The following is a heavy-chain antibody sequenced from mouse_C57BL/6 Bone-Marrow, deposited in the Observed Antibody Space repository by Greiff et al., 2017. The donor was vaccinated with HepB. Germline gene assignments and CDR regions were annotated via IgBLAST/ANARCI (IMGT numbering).Heavy chain of an antibody. D-gene: IGHD1-1*01. V-gene: IGHV5-6*01. CDR3: ARRPYYRRPGAY. CDR1: GFTFSSYG. CDR2: ISSGGSYT. Sequence: EVQLVESGGDLVKPGGSLKLSCAASGFTFSSYGMSWVRQTPDKRLEWVATISSGGSYTYYPDSVKGRFTISRDNAKNTLYLQMSSLKSEDTAMYYCARRPYYRRPGAYWGQGTLVTVSA. J-gene: IGHJ3*01.